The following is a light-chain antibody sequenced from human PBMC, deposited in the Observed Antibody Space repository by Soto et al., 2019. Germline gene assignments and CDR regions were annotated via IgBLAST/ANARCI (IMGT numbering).Light chain of an antibody. Sequence: EIVMTQSPATLSVCQGERATLSCRASQSVGSSLAWYQQKPGQAPRLLIYGASTRATGIPARFSGSGSGTEFTLTISSLQSEDFAVYYCQQYNNWPWTFGQGTKVEIK. J-gene: IGKJ1*01. CDR3: QQYNNWPWT. V-gene: IGKV3-15*01. CDR2: GAS. CDR1: QSVGSS.